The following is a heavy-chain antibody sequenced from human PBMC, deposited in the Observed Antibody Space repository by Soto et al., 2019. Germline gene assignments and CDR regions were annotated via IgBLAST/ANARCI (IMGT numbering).Heavy chain of an antibody. CDR1: GGPFSRYS. Sequence: SVKVSCKAYGGPFSRYSISWVRQAPGQGLEWMGGITPIFGTANYAQKFQGRVAITADESTRTSYLELRSLRSGDTAVNYCARGWGYDTSDYYYAYWCQGTLGTVAS. D-gene: IGHD3-22*01. CDR2: ITPIFGTA. CDR3: ARGWGYDTSDYYYAY. V-gene: IGHV1-69*13. J-gene: IGHJ4*02.